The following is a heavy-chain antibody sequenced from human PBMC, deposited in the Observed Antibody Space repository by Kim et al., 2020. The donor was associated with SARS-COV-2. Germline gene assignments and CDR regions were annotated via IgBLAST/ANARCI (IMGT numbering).Heavy chain of an antibody. CDR3: ATGGCSGGSCYEGGNFDY. V-gene: IGHV1-24*01. Sequence: ASVKVSCKVSGYTLTELSMHWVRQAPGKGLEWMGGFDPEDGETIYAQKFQGRVTMTEDTSTDTAYMELSSLRSEDTAVYYCATGGCSGGSCYEGGNFDYWGQGTLVTVSS. J-gene: IGHJ4*02. CDR1: GYTLTELS. CDR2: FDPEDGET. D-gene: IGHD2-15*01.